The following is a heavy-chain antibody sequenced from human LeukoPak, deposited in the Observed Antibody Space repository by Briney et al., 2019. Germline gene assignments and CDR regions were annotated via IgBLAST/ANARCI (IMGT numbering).Heavy chain of an antibody. D-gene: IGHD3-10*01. CDR1: GFTFTSYS. CDR2: ISSSISFI. V-gene: IGHV3-21*01. Sequence: GGSLRLSCAVSGFTFTSYSMNWVRQAPGKGLEWVSSISSSISFIHYAESTQSRFTISRDNAKNSLYLQMNSLRAEDTAVYYCARDRRNYGTGSYSKDYFYYMDVWGIGATVTVSS. CDR3: ARDRRNYGTGSYSKDYFYYMDV. J-gene: IGHJ6*03.